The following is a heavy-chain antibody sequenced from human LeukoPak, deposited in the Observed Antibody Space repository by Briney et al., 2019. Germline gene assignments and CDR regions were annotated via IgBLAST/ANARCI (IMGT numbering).Heavy chain of an antibody. CDR1: GYTFTSYY. CDR3: ARDEGGYDPSWFDP. Sequence: GASVKVSCKASGYTFTSYYMHGVRQAPGQGVEWMGIINPSGGSTSYAQKFQGRVTMTRDMSTSTVYMELSSLRSEDTAVYYCARDEGGYDPSWFDPWGQGTLVTVSS. V-gene: IGHV1-46*01. J-gene: IGHJ5*02. D-gene: IGHD5-12*01. CDR2: INPSGGST.